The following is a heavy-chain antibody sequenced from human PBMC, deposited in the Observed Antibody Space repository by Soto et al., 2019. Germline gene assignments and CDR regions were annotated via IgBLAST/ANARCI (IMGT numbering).Heavy chain of an antibody. CDR1: GFTFSSYW. CDR3: ARDRSRGFDP. CDR2: IKQDGSEK. Sequence: GESLKISCAASGFTFSSYWMSWVRQAPGKGLEWVANIKQDGSEKYYVDSVKGRFTISRDNAKNSLYLQMNSLRAEDTAVYYCARDRSRGFDPWGQGTLVTVSS. J-gene: IGHJ5*02. V-gene: IGHV3-7*01.